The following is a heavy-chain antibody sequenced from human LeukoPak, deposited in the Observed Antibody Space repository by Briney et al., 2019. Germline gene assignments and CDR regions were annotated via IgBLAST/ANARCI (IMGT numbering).Heavy chain of an antibody. V-gene: IGHV3-53*01. CDR2: IYSGGST. J-gene: IGHJ3*02. CDR1: GFTFGNFG. CDR3: ARDPGGPHTVKWDAFDI. D-gene: IGHD2-2*02. Sequence: GGSLRLSCAASGFTFGNFGMSWVRQAPGKGLEWVSVIYSGGSTYYADSVKGRFTISRDNSKNTLYLQMNSLRAEDTAVYYCARDPGGPHTVKWDAFDIWGQGTMVTVSS.